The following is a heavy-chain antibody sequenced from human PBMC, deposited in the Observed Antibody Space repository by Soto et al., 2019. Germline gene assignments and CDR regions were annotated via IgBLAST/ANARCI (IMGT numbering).Heavy chain of an antibody. V-gene: IGHV3-48*02. J-gene: IGHJ4*03. CDR3: ARDNGGYCIGGSCYGGPLVF. CDR2: ISSSISTI. CDR1: GFTFSSYS. Sequence: GGNLRLSCAAYGFTFSSYSMNWVRQAPGKGLEWVSYISSSISTIYYADSVKGRFTISRDNAKNSLYLQMNSLRDEDTAVYYCARDNGGYCIGGSCYGGPLVFWCPATLVTLSS. D-gene: IGHD2-15*01.